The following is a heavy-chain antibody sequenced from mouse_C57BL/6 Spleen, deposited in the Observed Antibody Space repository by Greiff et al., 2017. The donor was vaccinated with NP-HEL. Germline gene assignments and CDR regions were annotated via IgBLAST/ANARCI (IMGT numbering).Heavy chain of an antibody. CDR1: GYTFTDYN. Sequence: EVQLQQSGPELVKPGASVKMSCKASGYTFTDYNMHWVKQSHGKSLEWIGYINPNNGGTSYNQKFKGKATLTVNKSSSTAYMELRSLTSEDSAVYYCARRVYYDYDWFAYWGQGPLVTVSA. V-gene: IGHV1-22*01. J-gene: IGHJ3*01. CDR3: ARRVYYDYDWFAY. D-gene: IGHD2-4*01. CDR2: INPNNGGT.